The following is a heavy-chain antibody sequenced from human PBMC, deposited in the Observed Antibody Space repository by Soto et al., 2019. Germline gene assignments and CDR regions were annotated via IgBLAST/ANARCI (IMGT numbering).Heavy chain of an antibody. CDR2: FDPEDGET. Sequence: SVKVSCKVSGYTLTELSMHWVRQAPGKGLEWMGGFDPEDGETIYAQKFQGRVTMTEDTSTDTAYMELSSLRSEDTAVYYCATNTGTTDWFDPWGQGTLVTVSS. D-gene: IGHD1-7*01. J-gene: IGHJ5*02. CDR1: GYTLTELS. CDR3: ATNTGTTDWFDP. V-gene: IGHV1-24*01.